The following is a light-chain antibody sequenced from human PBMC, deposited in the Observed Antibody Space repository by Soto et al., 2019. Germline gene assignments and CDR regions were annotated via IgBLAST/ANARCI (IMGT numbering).Light chain of an antibody. J-gene: IGLJ2*01. Sequence: QSALTQAASVSGSPGQSNTISCTGTSSDIGAYHYVSWYQQRPGKAPKLMIYAVNNRPSGISNRFSGSKSGNTASLTISGLQAEDEAVYYCFSYTTSDTVLFGGGTKVTVL. CDR1: SSDIGAYHY. CDR2: AVN. CDR3: FSYTTSDTVL. V-gene: IGLV2-14*01.